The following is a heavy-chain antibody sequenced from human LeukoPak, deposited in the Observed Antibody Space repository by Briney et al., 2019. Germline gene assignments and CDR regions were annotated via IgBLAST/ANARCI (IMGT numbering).Heavy chain of an antibody. CDR1: GYSFTGYG. Sequence: GASVKVSCKASGYSFTGYGISWVRQSPGQGLEWMGWISAYNGNTNYAQKLQGRVTMTTDTSTSTAYMELTSLRSHDTAVYYCARDPFAGVDTSLIYGTDVWGQGTTVTVSS. CDR3: ARDPFAGVDTSLIYGTDV. J-gene: IGHJ6*02. CDR2: ISAYNGNT. D-gene: IGHD2-2*01. V-gene: IGHV1-18*01.